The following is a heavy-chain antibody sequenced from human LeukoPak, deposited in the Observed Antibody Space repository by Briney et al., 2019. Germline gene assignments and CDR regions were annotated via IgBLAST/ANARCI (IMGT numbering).Heavy chain of an antibody. CDR3: TRSLGIAVAVYGMDV. Sequence: GGSLRLSCTASGFTFGDYAMSWFRQAPGKGLDWVGFIKIKAYGVTIEYAASVKGIFTISSDASKSIAYLQMNSLKTEDTAVYYCTRSLGIAVAVYGMDVWGQGTTVTVSS. V-gene: IGHV3-49*03. D-gene: IGHD6-19*01. CDR2: IKIKAYGVTI. J-gene: IGHJ6*02. CDR1: GFTFGDYA.